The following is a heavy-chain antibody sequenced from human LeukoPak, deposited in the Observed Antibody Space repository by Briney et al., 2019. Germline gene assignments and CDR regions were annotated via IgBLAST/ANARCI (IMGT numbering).Heavy chain of an antibody. CDR2: MNPNRGNT. V-gene: IGHV1-8*01. D-gene: IGHD5-18*01. CDR3: ARGLRTQLWGPLYYYYYYMDV. CDR1: GYTFTSYD. J-gene: IGHJ6*03. Sequence: VASVKVSCKASGYTFTSYDINWVRQAPGQGGEGMGWMNPNRGNTGYAQKFQGRVTMARNTSISTAYMELSSLRSEDTAVYYCARGLRTQLWGPLYYYYYYMDVWGKGTTVTVSS.